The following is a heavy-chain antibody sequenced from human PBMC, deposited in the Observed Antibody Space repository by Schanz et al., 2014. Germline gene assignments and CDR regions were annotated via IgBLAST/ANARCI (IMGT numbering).Heavy chain of an antibody. CDR3: ARPALWFGDNCFDP. J-gene: IGHJ5*02. D-gene: IGHD3-10*01. Sequence: EVQLLESGGGLVQPGGSLRLSCLASGFAFSSYGMNWLRQAPGKGLEWVSVIGVDGTTTYYADSVKGRFTISRDNAKNSLYLEMNSLRVEDTAVYYCARPALWFGDNCFDPWGQGTLVTVSS. V-gene: IGHV3-23*01. CDR2: IGVDGTTT. CDR1: GFAFSSYG.